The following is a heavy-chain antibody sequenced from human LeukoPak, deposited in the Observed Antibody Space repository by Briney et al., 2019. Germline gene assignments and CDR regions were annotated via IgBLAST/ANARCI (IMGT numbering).Heavy chain of an antibody. V-gene: IGHV4-39*01. CDR2: IYYSGST. CDR3: ASFNGIVDAFDI. J-gene: IGHJ3*02. Sequence: SETLSLTCTVSGGSISSSSYYWGWIRQPPGKGLEWIGSIYYSGSTYYNPSPKSRVTISVDTSKNQFSLKLSSVTAADTAVYYCASFNGIVDAFDIWGQGTMVTVSS. D-gene: IGHD3-22*01. CDR1: GGSISSSSYY.